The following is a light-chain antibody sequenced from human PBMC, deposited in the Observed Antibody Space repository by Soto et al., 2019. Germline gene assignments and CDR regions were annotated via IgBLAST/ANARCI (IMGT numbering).Light chain of an antibody. CDR2: GAS. CDR1: QSVSSN. J-gene: IGKJ4*01. Sequence: EIVMTQSPATLSVSPGERATLSCRASQSVSSNLAWYQQKTGQAPRLLIYGASTRATGIAAGFSGSGSGTEFTLTISSLQSEDFAVYYCQQYNNWPPLTFGGGTKVEIK. CDR3: QQYNNWPPLT. V-gene: IGKV3-15*01.